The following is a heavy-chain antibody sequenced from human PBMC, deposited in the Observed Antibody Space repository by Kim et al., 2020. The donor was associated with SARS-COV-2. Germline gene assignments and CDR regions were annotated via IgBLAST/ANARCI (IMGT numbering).Heavy chain of an antibody. J-gene: IGHJ4*02. CDR3: AKEYLY. CDR1: NDSISYGGYY. V-gene: IGHV4-61*08. CDR2: IYFGGRS. D-gene: IGHD2-15*01. Sequence: SETLSLTCTVSNDSISYGGYYWTWIRQPPGKGLEWIVYIYFGGRSYYNPSLKSRLTISLDTSQNQFSLKLTSVTAADTAVYFCAKEYLYWGQGALVTVSS.